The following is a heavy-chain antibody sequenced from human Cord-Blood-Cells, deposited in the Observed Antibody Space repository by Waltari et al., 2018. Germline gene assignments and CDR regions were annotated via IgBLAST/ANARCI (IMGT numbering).Heavy chain of an antibody. CDR2: IRSTANIYAT. Sequence: EVQLVESGGGLVQPGGSLKLSCAASGFTFSGSAMHWVRQASGKGREWVGRIRSTANIYATAYAASGKGRCTISRDDSKNTAYLQMNSLKTEDTAVYYCTSGYDDYWGQGTLVTVSS. D-gene: IGHD5-12*01. CDR3: TSGYDDY. CDR1: GFTFSGSA. J-gene: IGHJ4*02. V-gene: IGHV3-73*02.